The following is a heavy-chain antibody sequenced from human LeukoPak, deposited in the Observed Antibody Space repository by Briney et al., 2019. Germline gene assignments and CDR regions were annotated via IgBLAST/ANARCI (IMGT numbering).Heavy chain of an antibody. CDR1: GYTFTSYY. CDR2: INPSGGST. J-gene: IGHJ4*02. V-gene: IGHV1-46*01. D-gene: IGHD6-19*01. CDR3: ARDRKTYSSGWYGGIDY. Sequence: ASVKVSCKASGYTFTSYYMHWVRQAPGQGLEWMGIINPSGGSTSYAQKFQGRVTMTRDTSTSTVYMELSSLRSEDTAVYYCARDRKTYSSGWYGGIDYWGQGTLVTVSS.